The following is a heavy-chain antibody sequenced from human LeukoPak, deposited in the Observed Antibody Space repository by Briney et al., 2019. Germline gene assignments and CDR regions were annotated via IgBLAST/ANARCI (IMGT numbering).Heavy chain of an antibody. J-gene: IGHJ6*02. V-gene: IGHV3-33*01. CDR3: ARLPPVGGNSGYYYGMDV. Sequence: GGSLRLSCAASGFTFTSHGMHWVRQAPDKGLEWVALIWYDGSKKYYADSVKGRFTISRDNSNKTLYLQMNSLRAGDTAVYYCARLPPVGGNSGYYYGMDVWGQGTTVTVSS. D-gene: IGHD4-23*01. CDR1: GFTFTSHG. CDR2: IWYDGSKK.